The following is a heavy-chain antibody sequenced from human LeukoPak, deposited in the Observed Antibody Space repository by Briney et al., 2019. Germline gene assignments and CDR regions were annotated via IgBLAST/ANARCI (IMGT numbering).Heavy chain of an antibody. Sequence: GGSLRLSCAASGFTFNSYAMSWVRQAPGKRLEWVSVTSGSGDSTSYADSVKGRFAISRDNSKNTLYLQMNSLRAEDTAVYYCAKSDCSFTSCYVRDWWGQGTLVTVSS. J-gene: IGHJ4*02. CDR2: TSGSGDST. CDR3: AKSDCSFTSCYVRDW. V-gene: IGHV3-23*01. D-gene: IGHD2-2*01. CDR1: GFTFNSYA.